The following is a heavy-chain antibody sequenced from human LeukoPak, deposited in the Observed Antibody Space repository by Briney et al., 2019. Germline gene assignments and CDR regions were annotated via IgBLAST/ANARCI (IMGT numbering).Heavy chain of an antibody. CDR2: IYHSGMT. J-gene: IGHJ4*02. CDR1: GYSISSDYY. V-gene: IGHV4-38-2*02. D-gene: IGHD5-12*01. CDR3: ARGGYSGYGPLRSSFDY. Sequence: SETLSLTCTVSGYSISSDYYWGWIRQPPGKGLEWIGSIYHSGMTYYNPSLKSRVTISVDTSKNQFSLRLTSVTAADTAVYYCARGGYSGYGPLRSSFDYWGQGTLVTVSS.